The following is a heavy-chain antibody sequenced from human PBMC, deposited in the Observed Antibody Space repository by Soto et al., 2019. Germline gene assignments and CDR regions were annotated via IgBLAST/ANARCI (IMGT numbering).Heavy chain of an antibody. Sequence: QVQLVQSGAEVKKPGASVKVSCKASGYTFTGYQIHWVRQAPGQGLEWMGWINPNSGGTNYAQKFQGRVTLTRDTSITTAYMELNRRTSDDTAVYYCARGRTIVAPGNWGQGTLVSVSS. CDR3: ARGRTIVAPGN. CDR1: GYTFTGYQ. D-gene: IGHD2-21*01. CDR2: INPNSGGT. V-gene: IGHV1-2*02. J-gene: IGHJ4*02.